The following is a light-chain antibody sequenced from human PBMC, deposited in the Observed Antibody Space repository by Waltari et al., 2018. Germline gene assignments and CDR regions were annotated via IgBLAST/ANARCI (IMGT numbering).Light chain of an antibody. CDR3: MQALQTPLT. J-gene: IGKJ4*01. CDR2: LGS. CDR1: QSLLHNNGYNY. Sequence: DIVMTQSPLSLPVTPGEPASISCRSSQSLLHNNGYNYLDWYLQKPGQSPQLLIYLGSNRASGVPDRFSGSGSGTDFTLKISRVEAEHVGVYYCMQALQTPLTFGGGTKVEIK. V-gene: IGKV2-28*01.